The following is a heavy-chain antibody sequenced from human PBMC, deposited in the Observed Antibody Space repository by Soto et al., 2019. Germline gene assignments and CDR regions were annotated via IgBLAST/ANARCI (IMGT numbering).Heavy chain of an antibody. CDR1: GFTFVDYA. CDR2: IRSKAYGGTT. Sequence: GGSLRLSCTASGFTFVDYAMSWFLQAPGKGLEWVGFIRSKAYGGTTEYAASVKGRFTISRDDSKSIAYLQMNSLKTEDTAVYYCTSSGWSRPDYWGQGTLVTVSS. CDR3: TSSGWSRPDY. V-gene: IGHV3-49*03. J-gene: IGHJ4*02. D-gene: IGHD6-19*01.